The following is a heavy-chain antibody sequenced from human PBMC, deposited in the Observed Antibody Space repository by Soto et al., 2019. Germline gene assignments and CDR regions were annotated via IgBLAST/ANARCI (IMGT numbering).Heavy chain of an antibody. V-gene: IGHV1-69*01. J-gene: IGHJ2*01. Sequence: QVQLVQSGAEVKKPGSSVKVSCKASGGTFSSYAISWVRQAPGQVLEWMGGIIPIFGTANYAQKFQGRVTVTADESTSTGYIEMSILRSEDTAVYYCARASDAPYRYFDLWGRGTLVTVSS. CDR1: GGTFSSYA. CDR2: IIPIFGTA. CDR3: ARASDAPYRYFDL.